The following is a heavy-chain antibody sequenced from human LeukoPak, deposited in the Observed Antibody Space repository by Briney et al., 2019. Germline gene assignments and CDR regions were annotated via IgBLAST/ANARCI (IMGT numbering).Heavy chain of an antibody. Sequence: SVKVSCKASGGTFSSYTISWVRRAPGQGLEWMGRITPILGIANYAQKFQGRVTITADKSTSTAYMELSSLRSEDTAVYYCAREGGMVRGTNFYWGQGTLVTVSS. CDR3: AREGGMVRGTNFY. D-gene: IGHD3-10*01. CDR1: GGTFSSYT. J-gene: IGHJ4*02. V-gene: IGHV1-69*04. CDR2: ITPILGIA.